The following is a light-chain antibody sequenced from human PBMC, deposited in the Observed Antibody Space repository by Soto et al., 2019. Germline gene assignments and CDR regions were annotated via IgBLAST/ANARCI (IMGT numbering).Light chain of an antibody. Sequence: MRMKQSLSALSAYVGDRVTISCRASQSISNFLNWYQQKSGKAPKLLIHTTSSLQSGVPSRFSASGTGTDFTLTISSLQPEDFATYYCQQSYSTPQTFGGRTIVDVK. CDR1: QSISNF. CDR3: QQSYSTPQT. V-gene: IGKV1-39*01. CDR2: TTS. J-gene: IGKJ4*01.